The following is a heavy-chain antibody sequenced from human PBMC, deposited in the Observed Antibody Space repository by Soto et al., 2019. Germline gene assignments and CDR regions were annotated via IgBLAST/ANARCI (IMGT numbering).Heavy chain of an antibody. V-gene: IGHV5-51*01. Sequence: LGESLKISCKGSGYSFTSYWIGWVRQMPGKGLEWMGIIYPGDSDTRYSPSFQGQVTISADKSISTAYLQWSSLKASDTAMYYCARRYSGYCSGGSCLFFDYWGQGTLVTVSS. CDR3: ARRYSGYCSGGSCLFFDY. J-gene: IGHJ4*02. D-gene: IGHD2-15*01. CDR2: IYPGDSDT. CDR1: GYSFTSYW.